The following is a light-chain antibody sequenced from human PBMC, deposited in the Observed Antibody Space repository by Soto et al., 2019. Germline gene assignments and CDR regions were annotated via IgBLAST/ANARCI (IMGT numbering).Light chain of an antibody. V-gene: IGKV1-5*01. CDR3: QQLNSYPLT. CDR1: QSIGSW. Sequence: DIQMTQSPSTLSASVGDRVTITCRASQSIGSWLAWYQQKPGKAPRLLIYDASSLESGVPSRFSGSGSGTEFTLTISSLQPDDFATYYCQQLNSYPLTFGGGTKVDIK. CDR2: DAS. J-gene: IGKJ4*01.